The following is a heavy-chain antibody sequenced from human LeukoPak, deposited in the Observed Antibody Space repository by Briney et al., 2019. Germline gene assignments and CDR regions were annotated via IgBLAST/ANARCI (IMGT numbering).Heavy chain of an antibody. Sequence: GASVKVSCKAFGGTFSSYAISWVRQAPGQGLEWMGGIIPIFGTANYAQKFQGRVTITTDESTSTAYMEPSSLRSEDTAVYYCARGRGGSYSGEFDYWGQGTLVTVSS. CDR2: IIPIFGTA. D-gene: IGHD1-26*01. J-gene: IGHJ4*02. CDR3: ARGRGGSYSGEFDY. V-gene: IGHV1-69*05. CDR1: GGTFSSYA.